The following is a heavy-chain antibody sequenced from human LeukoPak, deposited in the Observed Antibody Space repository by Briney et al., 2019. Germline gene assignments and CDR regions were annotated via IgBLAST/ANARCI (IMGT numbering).Heavy chain of an antibody. Sequence: SETLSLTCTVSGGSISSSSYYWGWIRQPPGKGLEWIGSIYTSGSTNYNPSLKSRVTISVDTSKNQFSLKLSSVTAADTAVYYCARSSGYSSGWYRVQHDYWGQGTLVTVSS. CDR1: GGSISSSSYY. J-gene: IGHJ4*02. D-gene: IGHD6-19*01. CDR2: IYTSGST. CDR3: ARSSGYSSGWYRVQHDY. V-gene: IGHV4-39*07.